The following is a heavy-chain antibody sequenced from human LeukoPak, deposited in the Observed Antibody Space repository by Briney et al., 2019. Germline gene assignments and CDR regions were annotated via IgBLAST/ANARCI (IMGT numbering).Heavy chain of an antibody. V-gene: IGHV1-18*01. J-gene: IGHJ4*02. Sequence: GASVTLSCKASGYTFTSNGISWVRQAPGQGLEWMGWISAYNGNTNYAQKLQGRVTMTTDTSTSTAYMELRSLRSDDTAVYYCARARVVVITFDFDYWGQGTLVTVSS. CDR3: ARARVVVITFDFDY. CDR1: GYTFTSNG. CDR2: ISAYNGNT. D-gene: IGHD3-22*01.